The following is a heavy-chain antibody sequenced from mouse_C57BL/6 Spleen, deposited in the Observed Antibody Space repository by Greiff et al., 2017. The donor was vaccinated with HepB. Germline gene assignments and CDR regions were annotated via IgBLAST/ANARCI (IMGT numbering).Heavy chain of an antibody. CDR2: IYPGSGST. CDR1: GYTFTSYW. J-gene: IGHJ1*03. Sequence: QVQLQQPGAELVKPGASVKMSCKASGYTFTSYWITWVKQRPGQGLEWIGDIYPGSGSTNYNEKFKSKATLTVDTSSSTAYMQRSSLTSEDSAVYYCARQGGGYFDVWGTGTTVTVSS. D-gene: IGHD1-1*02. V-gene: IGHV1-55*01. CDR3: ARQGGGYFDV.